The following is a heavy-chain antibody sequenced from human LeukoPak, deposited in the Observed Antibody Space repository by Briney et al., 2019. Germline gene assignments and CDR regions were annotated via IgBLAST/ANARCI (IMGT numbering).Heavy chain of an antibody. Sequence: QTGGSLGLSCAASGFTFSSYSMNWVRQAPGKGLEWVSYISSSSSTIYYADSVKGRFTISRDNAKNSLYLQMNSLRAEDTAVYYCARDRRPGYSSGWYEDYWGQGTLVTVSS. V-gene: IGHV3-48*01. CDR2: ISSSSSTI. J-gene: IGHJ4*02. D-gene: IGHD6-19*01. CDR1: GFTFSSYS. CDR3: ARDRRPGYSSGWYEDY.